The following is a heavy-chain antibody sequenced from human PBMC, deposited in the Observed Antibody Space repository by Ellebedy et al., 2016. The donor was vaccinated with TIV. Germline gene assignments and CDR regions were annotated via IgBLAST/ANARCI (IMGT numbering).Heavy chain of an antibody. D-gene: IGHD5/OR15-5a*01. CDR1: GFTFGDYG. J-gene: IGHJ4*02. Sequence: GESLKISCTASGFTFGDYGMTWFRQPPGKGLEWVGLIGNNAYGGTTEYAASVKGRFTISRDDSKRIAYLQMNSLKTEDTAVYYCSSERSTLDYWGQGTLVTVSS. CDR2: IGNNAYGGTT. CDR3: SSERSTLDY. V-gene: IGHV3-49*03.